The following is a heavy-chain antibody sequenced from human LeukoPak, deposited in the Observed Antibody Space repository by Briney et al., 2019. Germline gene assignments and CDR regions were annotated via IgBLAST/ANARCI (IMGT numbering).Heavy chain of an antibody. CDR3: ARDPTNTSGRYAFFDY. Sequence: ASVKVSSKVSRYTFTTHGISWVRQAPGQGLEWMGWISCYNGDTHYAQKFQGRVTLTTDTSTTTAYMELRSLRSDDTALYYCARDPTNTSGRYAFFDYWGQGTLVTVSS. V-gene: IGHV1-18*01. J-gene: IGHJ4*02. D-gene: IGHD6-19*01. CDR1: RYTFTTHG. CDR2: ISCYNGDT.